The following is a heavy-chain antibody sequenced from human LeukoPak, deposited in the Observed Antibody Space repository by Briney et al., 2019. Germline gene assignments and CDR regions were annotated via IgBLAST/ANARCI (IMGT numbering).Heavy chain of an antibody. Sequence: ASVKVSCKASGYTFTNYYMHWVRQAPGQGLEWMGIINPSGGTTSYAQKFQGRVTMTRDTSTSTVYMELRSLRSDDTAVYYCARDLAWGADLMGPTEDWLDPWGQGALVTVSS. CDR1: GYTFTNYY. J-gene: IGHJ5*02. CDR3: ARDLAWGADLMGPTEDWLDP. V-gene: IGHV1-46*01. CDR2: INPSGGTT. D-gene: IGHD1-26*01.